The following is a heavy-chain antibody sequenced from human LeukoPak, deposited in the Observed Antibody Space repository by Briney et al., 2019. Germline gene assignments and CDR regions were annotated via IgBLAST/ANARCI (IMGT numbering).Heavy chain of an antibody. Sequence: PGGSLRLSCAASGFTFSTYSMNWVRQTPGEGLEWVSYISSSSSTIYYADSVKGRFTISRDNAKNSLYLQMNSLRAEDTAVYYCARGGLGLRVTIFGVVSLYFDYWGQGTLVTVSS. J-gene: IGHJ4*02. CDR1: GFTFSTYS. V-gene: IGHV3-48*04. D-gene: IGHD3-3*01. CDR3: ARGGLGLRVTIFGVVSLYFDY. CDR2: ISSSSSTI.